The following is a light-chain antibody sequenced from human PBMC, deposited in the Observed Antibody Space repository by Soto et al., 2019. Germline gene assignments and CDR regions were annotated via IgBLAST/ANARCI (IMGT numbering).Light chain of an antibody. CDR1: TGAVTSGNY. V-gene: IGLV7-43*01. CDR3: LLYYGGAQLV. J-gene: IGLJ3*02. Sequence: QAVVTQEPSLTVSPGGTVTLTCASSTGAVTSGNYPSWFQQKPGQTPRTLIYTTNSRHSWTPARFSGSLLGGKAALTLSGVQPEDEAEYYCLLYYGGAQLVFGGGTKQTVL. CDR2: TTN.